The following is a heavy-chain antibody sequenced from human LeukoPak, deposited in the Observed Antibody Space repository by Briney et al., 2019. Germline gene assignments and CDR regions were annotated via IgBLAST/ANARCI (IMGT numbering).Heavy chain of an antibody. J-gene: IGHJ4*02. CDR2: IIPILGIA. CDR3: ARGNYDSSGYYRGFDY. Sequence: SVKVSCKASGGTFSSYAISWVRQAPGQGLEWMGRIIPILGIANYAQKFQGRVTITADKSTSTAYMELSSLRSEDTAVYYCARGNYDSSGYYRGFDYWGQGTLVTVSS. D-gene: IGHD3-22*01. CDR1: GGTFSSYA. V-gene: IGHV1-69*04.